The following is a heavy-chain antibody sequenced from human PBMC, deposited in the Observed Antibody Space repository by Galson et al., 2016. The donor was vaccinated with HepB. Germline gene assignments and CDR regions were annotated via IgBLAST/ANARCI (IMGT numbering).Heavy chain of an antibody. V-gene: IGHV1-2*02. CDR2: IDPNGAR. J-gene: IGHJ3*02. CDR3: ARDPASAPPYSGGFDI. Sequence: SVKVSCKASGYTLTAYHMHWVRQVPGQGLEWMGWIDPNGARNYARKFQGRVTVTRDTSISTVYMELSTLKSDDTAVYYCARDPASAPPYSGGFDIWGQGTIVTVSP. CDR1: GYTLTAYH. D-gene: IGHD4-23*01.